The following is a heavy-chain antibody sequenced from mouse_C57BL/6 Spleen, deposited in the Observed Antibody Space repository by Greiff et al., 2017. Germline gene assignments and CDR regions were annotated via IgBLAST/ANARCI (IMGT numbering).Heavy chain of an antibody. CDR1: GFTFSSYA. Sequence: EVMLVESGGGLVKPGGSLKLSCAASGFTFSSYAMSWVRQTPEKRLEWVATISDGGSYTYYPDNVKGRFTISRDNAKNNLYLQMSHLKSEDTAMYYCARDHRDGYYDYWGQGTTLTVSS. CDR3: ARDHRDGYYDY. D-gene: IGHD2-3*01. J-gene: IGHJ2*01. CDR2: ISDGGSYT. V-gene: IGHV5-4*01.